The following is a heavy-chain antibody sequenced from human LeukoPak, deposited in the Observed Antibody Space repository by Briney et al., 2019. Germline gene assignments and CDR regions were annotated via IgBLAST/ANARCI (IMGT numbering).Heavy chain of an antibody. D-gene: IGHD1-26*01. CDR3: ARPSYRGSYWTHSFDN. CDR2: IYYSGST. Sequence: SETLSLTCTVSGGSISTYFWSWIRQPPGKGLEWIGYIYYSGSTNYNPSLKSRVTISVDTSKNQFSLKLSSVPAADPAVYYCARPSYRGSYWTHSFDNWGQGTMVTVSS. J-gene: IGHJ3*02. V-gene: IGHV4-59*08. CDR1: GGSISTYF.